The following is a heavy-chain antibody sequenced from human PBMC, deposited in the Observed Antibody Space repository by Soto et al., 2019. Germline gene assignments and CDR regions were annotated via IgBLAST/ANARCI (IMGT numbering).Heavy chain of an antibody. CDR3: ARDHPTWNPRPGPFHYYSSGTDV. CDR2: IYYSGST. CDR1: GGSISSYY. V-gene: IGHV4-59*01. Sequence: SETLSLTCTVSGGSISSYYWSWIRQPPGKGLEWIGYIYYSGSTNYNPSLKSRVTISVDTXKNQFSLKLSSVTAADTAVYYCARDHPTWNPRPGPFHYYSSGTDVWGQGTTVNDYS. J-gene: IGHJ6*02. D-gene: IGHD1-1*01.